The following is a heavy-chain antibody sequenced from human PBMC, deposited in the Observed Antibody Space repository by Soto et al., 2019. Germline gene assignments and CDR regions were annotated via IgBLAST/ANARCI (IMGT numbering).Heavy chain of an antibody. Sequence: PGGSLRLSCAASGFTFSSYGMHWVRQAPGKGLEWVAVIWYDGSNKYYADSVKGRSTISRDNSKNTLYLQMNSLRAEDTAVYYCARDTDYYDSSGYYTRFDYWGQGTLVTVSS. J-gene: IGHJ4*02. CDR1: GFTFSSYG. CDR3: ARDTDYYDSSGYYTRFDY. CDR2: IWYDGSNK. V-gene: IGHV3-33*01. D-gene: IGHD3-22*01.